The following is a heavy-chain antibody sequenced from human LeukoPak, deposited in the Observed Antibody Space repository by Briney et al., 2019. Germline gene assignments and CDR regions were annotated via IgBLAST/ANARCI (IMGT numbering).Heavy chain of an antibody. D-gene: IGHD4-17*01. J-gene: IGHJ4*02. CDR3: ARDSGYGDYERIRNYFDY. CDR2: IDSSDTYI. Sequence: GDSLTLSCAVSGLSLSTYSMIWLRQPPGEGLEWVSYIDSSDTYIYYADSVKGRFTISRGNAKNSVYLQMNSLRAEDTAVYYCARDSGYGDYERIRNYFDYWGQGTLVTVSS. CDR1: GLSLSTYS. V-gene: IGHV3-21*01.